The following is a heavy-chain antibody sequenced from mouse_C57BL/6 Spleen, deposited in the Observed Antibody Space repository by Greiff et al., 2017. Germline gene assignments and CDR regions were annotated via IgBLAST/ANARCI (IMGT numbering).Heavy chain of an antibody. Sequence: DVMLVESGEGLVKPGGSLKLSCAASGFTFSSYAMSWVRQTPEKRLEWVAYISSGGDYIYYADTVKGRFTISRDNARNTLYLQMSSLKSEDTAMYYCTRAPYYYGSSNYFDYWGQGTTLTVSS. D-gene: IGHD1-1*01. CDR3: TRAPYYYGSSNYFDY. CDR2: ISSGGDYI. V-gene: IGHV5-9-1*02. CDR1: GFTFSSYA. J-gene: IGHJ2*01.